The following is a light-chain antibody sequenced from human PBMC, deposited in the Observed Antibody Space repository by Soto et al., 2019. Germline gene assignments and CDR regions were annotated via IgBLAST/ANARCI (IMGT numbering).Light chain of an antibody. Sequence: EIVMTQSPATLSLSPGDRATLSCRATQSVSRNLAWYQQKPGQAPRLLIYGASTRATGTPDRFSGSGSGTDFTLTISSLQPEDFATYYCQQANSFPLTFGGGTKVGIK. J-gene: IGKJ4*01. CDR3: QQANSFPLT. CDR1: QSVSRN. V-gene: IGKV3D-15*01. CDR2: GAS.